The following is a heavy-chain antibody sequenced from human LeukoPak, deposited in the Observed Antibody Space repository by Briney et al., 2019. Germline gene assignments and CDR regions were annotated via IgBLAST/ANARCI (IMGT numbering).Heavy chain of an antibody. D-gene: IGHD2-21*02. CDR3: ARVDCGGDCYSGAFDI. V-gene: IGHV3-48*03. CDR1: GFTFSSYE. J-gene: IGHJ3*02. Sequence: GGSLRLSCAASGFTFSSYEMNWVRQAPGKGLEWVSYISSSGSTIYYADSVKGRFTISRDNAKNSLYLQMNSLRAEDTALYYCARVDCGGDCYSGAFDIWGQGTMVTVSS. CDR2: ISSSGSTI.